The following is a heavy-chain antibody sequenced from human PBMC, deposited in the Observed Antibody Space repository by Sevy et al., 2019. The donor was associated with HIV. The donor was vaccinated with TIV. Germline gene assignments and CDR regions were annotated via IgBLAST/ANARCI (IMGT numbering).Heavy chain of an antibody. CDR3: AKGSKATGSAFDI. D-gene: IGHD1-1*01. J-gene: IGHJ3*02. CDR2: VSYDGSTK. CDR1: GFIFSNYG. V-gene: IGHV3-30*18. Sequence: GGSLRLSCAASGFIFSNYGMHWVRQAPGKGLEWVAVVSYDGSTKYYTGSVRGRFSISRDYSKNTVYLQMNSLRVEDTAVYYCAKGSKATGSAFDIWGQGTMVTVSS.